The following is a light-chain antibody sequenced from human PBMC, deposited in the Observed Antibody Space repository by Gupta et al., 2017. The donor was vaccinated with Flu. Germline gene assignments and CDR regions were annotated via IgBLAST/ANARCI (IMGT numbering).Light chain of an antibody. V-gene: IGKV3-20*01. CDR2: GAS. J-gene: IGKJ1*01. Sequence: EIVLTQSPGTLSLSPGDSATLSCRASQSICSNYLAWYQQRPGQAPRLLMYGASRRATGIPDRFSGSGSGTDFTLTISGLEPDDFAVYYCQQYGSAPRTFGQGTKVEIK. CDR3: QQYGSAPRT. CDR1: QSICSNY.